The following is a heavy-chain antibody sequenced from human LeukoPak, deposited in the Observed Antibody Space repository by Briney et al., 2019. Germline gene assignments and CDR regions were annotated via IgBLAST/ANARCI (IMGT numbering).Heavy chain of an antibody. Sequence: SETLSLTCAVSGGFVNSSAYYWAWIRQPPGKGLEFIASVYYGTNTYYNPALKSRVTLSIDTSKNQFSLKLRSVTAADTAVYYCTRQLVTNWFDPWGQGTLVTVSS. D-gene: IGHD4-23*01. CDR2: VYYGTNT. CDR1: GGFVNSSAYY. V-gene: IGHV4-39*01. CDR3: TRQLVTNWFDP. J-gene: IGHJ5*02.